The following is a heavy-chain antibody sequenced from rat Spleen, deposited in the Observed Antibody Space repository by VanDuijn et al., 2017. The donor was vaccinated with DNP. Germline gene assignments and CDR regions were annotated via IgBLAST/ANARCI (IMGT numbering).Heavy chain of an antibody. CDR1: DFSLRSYS. J-gene: IGHJ3*01. Sequence: QVQLKESGPGLVQPSETLSLTCTVSDFSLRSYSVSWVRQPSGKGPEWMARMWYDGDTAYNLPLKSRLSISRDISKNQIFLKMNSLQTDDTGTYYCTSDSLNSSSFVYWGQGSLVTVSS. CDR3: TSDSLNSSSFVY. V-gene: IGHV2-63*01. CDR2: MWYDGDT. D-gene: IGHD1-2*01.